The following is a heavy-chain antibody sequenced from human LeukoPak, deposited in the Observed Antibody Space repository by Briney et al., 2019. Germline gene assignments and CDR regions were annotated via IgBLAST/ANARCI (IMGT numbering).Heavy chain of an antibody. CDR2: IYSGGST. J-gene: IGHJ6*02. V-gene: IGHV3-53*01. Sequence: GGSLRLSCAASGFTVSSNYMSWVRQAPGKGLEWVSIIYSGGSTYYADPVKGRFTVSRDNSKNTSSLQMNSLREEDTAVYYCARGQSGTPHYYYGMDVWGQGTTVTVSS. D-gene: IGHD3-10*01. CDR3: ARGQSGTPHYYYGMDV. CDR1: GFTVSSNY.